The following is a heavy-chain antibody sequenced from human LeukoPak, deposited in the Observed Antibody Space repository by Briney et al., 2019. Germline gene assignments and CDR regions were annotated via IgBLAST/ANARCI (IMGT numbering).Heavy chain of an antibody. J-gene: IGHJ4*02. CDR3: ARLAAISGSDYPDD. D-gene: IGHD1-26*01. CDR2: IFYSGNT. CDR1: GVSISSYY. V-gene: IGHV4-59*08. Sequence: SETLSLTCTVSGVSISSYYWSWIRQPPGKGLEWIGYIFYSGNTIYNPSLKSRVTISVDTSKNHFSLRLRSVTAADTAVYYCARLAAISGSDYPDDWGQGTLVTVPS.